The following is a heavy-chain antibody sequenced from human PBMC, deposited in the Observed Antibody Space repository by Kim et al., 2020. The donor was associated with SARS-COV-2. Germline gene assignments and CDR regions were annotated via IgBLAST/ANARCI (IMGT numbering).Heavy chain of an antibody. CDR1: GFTFSSYG. Sequence: GGSLRLSCAASGFTFSSYGMHWVRQAPGKGLEWVAVISYDGSIKFYADSVKGRFTISRDNSRNTLYLQMNSLRAEDTAVYYCAKGDFWSGYPMGFDYWG. CDR3: AKGDFWSGYPMGFDY. J-gene: IGHJ4*01. D-gene: IGHD3-3*01. CDR2: ISYDGSIK. V-gene: IGHV3-30*18.